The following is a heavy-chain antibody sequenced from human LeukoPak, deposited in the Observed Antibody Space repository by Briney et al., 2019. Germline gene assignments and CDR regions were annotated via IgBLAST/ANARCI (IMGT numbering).Heavy chain of an antibody. J-gene: IGHJ4*02. D-gene: IGHD4-23*01. Sequence: ASVKVSCKASGYTLTSYDINWVRQATGQGLEWMGWMNPNSGNTGYAQKFQGRVTMTRNTSISTAYMELSSLRSEDTAVYYCARGRTTVDPDDYWGQGTLVTVSS. V-gene: IGHV1-8*01. CDR2: MNPNSGNT. CDR1: GYTLTSYD. CDR3: ARGRTTVDPDDY.